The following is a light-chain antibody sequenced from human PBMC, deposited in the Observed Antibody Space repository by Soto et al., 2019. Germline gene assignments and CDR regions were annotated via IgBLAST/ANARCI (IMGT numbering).Light chain of an antibody. CDR1: QSVSSS. CDR3: QQRSDWPPIT. J-gene: IGKJ5*01. V-gene: IGKV3-11*01. Sequence: EIVLTQSPSTLSWSPGERATLSCHASQSVSSSLAWYQQNPGQAPRLLIYDASNRATGIPARFSGSGSGTDFTLTISSLEPEDFAVYYCQQRSDWPPITFGQGTRLEIK. CDR2: DAS.